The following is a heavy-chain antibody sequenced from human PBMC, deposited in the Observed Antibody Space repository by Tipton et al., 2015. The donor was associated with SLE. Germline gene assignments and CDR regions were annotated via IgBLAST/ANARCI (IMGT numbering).Heavy chain of an antibody. D-gene: IGHD1-7*01. V-gene: IGHV4-4*02. CDR1: GFTFSSYA. CDR3: ARHYVRYKWDYEPSVYYFDA. CDR2: IFHSGRT. J-gene: IGHJ4*02. Sequence: GSLRLSCAASGFTFSSYAMHWVRQAPGKGLEWIGEIFHSGRTNYKLSLKSRLTMSMDTSKNQFSLKPNSVTAADTAMYYCARHYVRYKWDYEPSVYYFDAWGQGTLLTVAS.